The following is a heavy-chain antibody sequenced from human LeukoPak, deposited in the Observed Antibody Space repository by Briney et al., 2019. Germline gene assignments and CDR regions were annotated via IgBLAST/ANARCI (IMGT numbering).Heavy chain of an antibody. J-gene: IGHJ4*02. CDR2: VSSSSTDM. CDR3: ARDSRDTAMRADY. D-gene: IGHD5-18*01. CDR1: GFTFSSYS. Sequence: SGGSLRLSCAASGFTFSSYSMTWVRQAPGKGLEWVSSVSSSSTDMYYADSVKGRFTISRDNAKKSLNLQMNSLRAEDTAVYYCARDSRDTAMRADYWGQXTLVTVSS. V-gene: IGHV3-21*01.